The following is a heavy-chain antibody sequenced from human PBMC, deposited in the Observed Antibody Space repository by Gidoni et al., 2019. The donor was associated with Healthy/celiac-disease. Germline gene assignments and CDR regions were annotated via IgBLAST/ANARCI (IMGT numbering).Heavy chain of an antibody. CDR1: GGSISSSSYY. Sequence: QLQLQESGPGLVKPSETLSLTCTVSGGSISSSSYYWGWIRQPPGKGLEWIGSIYYSGSTYYNPSLKSRVTISVDTSKNQFSLKLSSVTAADTAVYYCARGIGMITFGGVISPFYDYWGQGTLVTVSS. D-gene: IGHD3-16*02. CDR2: IYYSGST. CDR3: ARGIGMITFGGVISPFYDY. J-gene: IGHJ4*02. V-gene: IGHV4-39*01.